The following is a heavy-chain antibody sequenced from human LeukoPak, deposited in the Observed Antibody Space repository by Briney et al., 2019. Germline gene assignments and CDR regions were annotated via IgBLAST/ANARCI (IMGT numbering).Heavy chain of an antibody. CDR3: ARGGSYLDY. V-gene: IGHV3-21*01. CDR1: GFTFSSSI. CDR2: ISSSSSYI. D-gene: IGHD1-26*01. J-gene: IGHJ4*02. Sequence: GGSLRLSCAGSGFTFSSSIMNWVRQAPGKGLEWVSSISSSSSYINYADSVKGRFTISRDNAKNSLYLQMNSLRAEDTAIYYCARGGSYLDYWGQGTLVTVSS.